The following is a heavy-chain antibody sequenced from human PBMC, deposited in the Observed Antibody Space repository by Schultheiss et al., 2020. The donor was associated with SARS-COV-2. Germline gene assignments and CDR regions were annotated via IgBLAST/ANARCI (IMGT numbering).Heavy chain of an antibody. CDR2: INPSGGST. J-gene: IGHJ6*02. CDR1: GYTFTSYY. Sequence: ASVKVSCKASGYTFTSYYMHWVRQAPGQGLEWMGIINPSGGSTSYAQKFQGRVTMTRDTSTSTVYMELSSLRSDDTAVYYCARDIAEPANYYYGMDVWGQGTTVTVSS. V-gene: IGHV1-46*01. D-gene: IGHD1-14*01. CDR3: ARDIAEPANYYYGMDV.